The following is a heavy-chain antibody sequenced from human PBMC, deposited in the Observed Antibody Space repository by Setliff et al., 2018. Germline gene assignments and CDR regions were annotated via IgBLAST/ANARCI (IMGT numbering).Heavy chain of an antibody. J-gene: IGHJ6*02. CDR2: ISSDGSTV. V-gene: IGHV3-48*03. Sequence: PGGSLRLSCAASGSTFSTYEMNWVRQAPGKGLEWVSYISSDGSTVFYADSVRGRFVISRDNAKNSLYLQMRSLRVEDTALYYCASATLQRKFQSPRGLDVWGQGTTVTVSS. CDR1: GSTFSTYE. D-gene: IGHD2-15*01. CDR3: ASATLQRKFQSPRGLDV.